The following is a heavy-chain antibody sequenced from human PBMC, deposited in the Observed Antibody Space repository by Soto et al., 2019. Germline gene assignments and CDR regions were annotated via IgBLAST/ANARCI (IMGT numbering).Heavy chain of an antibody. J-gene: IGHJ4*02. CDR1: GVSISTSHW. V-gene: IGHV4-4*02. CDR2: LHHGGST. Sequence: SETLSLTCAVSGVSISTSHWWSWVRQPPGGGLEWIGELHHGGSTNYNPSLESRVTFSVDISKNQFFLKLSSVTAADTAVYYCTKNSAYALDYWGQGTLVTVSS. D-gene: IGHD5-12*01. CDR3: TKNSAYALDY.